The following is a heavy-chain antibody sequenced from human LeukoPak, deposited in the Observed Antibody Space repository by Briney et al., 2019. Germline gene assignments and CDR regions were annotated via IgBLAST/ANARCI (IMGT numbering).Heavy chain of an antibody. CDR2: INHSGST. J-gene: IGHJ4*02. Sequence: PSETLSLTCAVYGGSFSGYYGSWIRQPPGKGLEWIGEINHSGSTNYNPSLKSRVTISVDTSKNQFSLKLSSVTAADTAVYYCARGLGYSNYVFDYWGQGTLVTVSS. V-gene: IGHV4-34*01. CDR1: GGSFSGYY. D-gene: IGHD4-11*01. CDR3: ARGLGYSNYVFDY.